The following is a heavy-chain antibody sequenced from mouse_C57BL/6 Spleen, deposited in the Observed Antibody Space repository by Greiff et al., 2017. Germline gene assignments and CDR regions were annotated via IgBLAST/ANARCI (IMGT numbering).Heavy chain of an antibody. J-gene: IGHJ1*03. D-gene: IGHD1-1*01. Sequence: VQRVESGAELVKPGASVKISCKASGYAFSSYWMNWVKQRPGKGLEWIGQIYPGDGDTNYNGKFKGKATLTADKSSSTAYMQLSSLTSEDSAVYFCARGTTVVEGYFDVWGTGTTVTVSS. CDR2: IYPGDGDT. CDR3: ARGTTVVEGYFDV. V-gene: IGHV1-80*01. CDR1: GYAFSSYW.